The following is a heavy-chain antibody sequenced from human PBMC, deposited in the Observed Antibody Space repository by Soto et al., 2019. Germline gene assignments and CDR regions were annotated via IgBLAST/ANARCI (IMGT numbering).Heavy chain of an antibody. J-gene: IGHJ5*02. D-gene: IGHD2-21*01. Sequence: QVQLQESGPGLVKPSETLSLTCTVSGDSVTSGTYFWTWIGHPPGKGLEWIGYIYYSGHTNYNPALESRVTMSLHTFKNQFSLQLNSVTAADTAVYYCARGVVVDFDPWGQGTLVTVSS. CDR3: ARGVVVDFDP. V-gene: IGHV4-61*01. CDR1: GDSVTSGTYF. CDR2: IYYSGHT.